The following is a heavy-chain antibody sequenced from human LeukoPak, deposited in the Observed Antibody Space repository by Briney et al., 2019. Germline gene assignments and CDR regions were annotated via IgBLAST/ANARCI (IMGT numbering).Heavy chain of an antibody. CDR2: INTNTGNP. V-gene: IGHV7-4-1*02. J-gene: IGHJ4*02. D-gene: IGHD5-12*01. CDR3: ARGGIRGYSAFDNLDF. Sequence: ASVKVSCKASGYTFTSYAMNWVRQAPGQGLEWMGWINTNTGNPTYAQGFTGRFVFSLDTSVSTAYLQISSLKAEDTAVYYCARGGIRGYSAFDNLDFWGLGTHVTVSS. CDR1: GYTFTSYA.